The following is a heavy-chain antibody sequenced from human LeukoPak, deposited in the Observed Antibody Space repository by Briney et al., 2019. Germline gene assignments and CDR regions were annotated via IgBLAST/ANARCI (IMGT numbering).Heavy chain of an antibody. Sequence: PGGSLRLSCAASGFTFTDYALNWVRQAPGKGLEWVASTKGNGGSTNYTDSVKDRFTISRDNAKNSLYLQMNSLRAEDTALYYCAKDLGYYYDSSGPLLQDAFDIWGQGTMVTVSS. V-gene: IGHV3-23*01. CDR3: AKDLGYYYDSSGPLLQDAFDI. CDR2: TKGNGGST. J-gene: IGHJ3*02. CDR1: GFTFTDYA. D-gene: IGHD3-22*01.